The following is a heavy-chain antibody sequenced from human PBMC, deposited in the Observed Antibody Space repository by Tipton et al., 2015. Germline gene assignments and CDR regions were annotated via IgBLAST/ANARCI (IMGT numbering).Heavy chain of an antibody. Sequence: SLRLSCAASGFTFDDYTMHWVRQAPGKGLEWVSYISSGSSTKYYADSVKGRFTISRDNAKNSLYLQMNSLRAEDTAVYYCAKEGILCCVNWFDPWGQGTLVTVST. CDR3: AKEGILCCVNWFDP. CDR1: GFTFDDYT. CDR2: ISSGSSTK. V-gene: IGHV3-48*01. D-gene: IGHD2-8*02. J-gene: IGHJ5*02.